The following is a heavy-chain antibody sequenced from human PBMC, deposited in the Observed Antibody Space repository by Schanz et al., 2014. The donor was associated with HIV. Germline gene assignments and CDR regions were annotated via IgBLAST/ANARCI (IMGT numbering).Heavy chain of an antibody. CDR1: GYTFTDYF. D-gene: IGHD3-22*01. CDR2: INSDNGT. V-gene: IGHV1-2*02. Sequence: QVQLVQSGAEVKKPGASVKVSCKASGYTFTDYFVHWVRQAPGQGLEWMGWINSDNGTNYAQEFQGRVTMTRDTSIGTAYMELRSLRADDTAVYFCARAGDISGYYIDYWGQGTLVTVSS. J-gene: IGHJ4*02. CDR3: ARAGDISGYYIDY.